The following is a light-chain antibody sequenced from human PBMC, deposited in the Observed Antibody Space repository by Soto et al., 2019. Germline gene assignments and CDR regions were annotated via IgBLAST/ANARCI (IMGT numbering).Light chain of an antibody. CDR1: QYISSY. Sequence: DIQMTQSPSSLSASVGDRVTITCRASQYISSYLNWYQQKPGKAPKVLIYAASTLQSGVPSRFSGSGSGTDFTLTISNLQPEDFSTYYCQQSYSNVALTFGLRSKVDIK. V-gene: IGKV1-39*01. CDR2: AAS. J-gene: IGKJ4*01. CDR3: QQSYSNVALT.